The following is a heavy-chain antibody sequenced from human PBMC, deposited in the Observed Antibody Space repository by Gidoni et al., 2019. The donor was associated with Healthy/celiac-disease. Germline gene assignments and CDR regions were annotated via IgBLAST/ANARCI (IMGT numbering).Heavy chain of an antibody. CDR1: GFTFSSYA. CDR2: ISGSGGST. V-gene: IGHV3-23*01. J-gene: IGHJ3*02. Sequence: EVQLLESGGGLVQPGGSLRLSCAASGFTFSSYAMSWVRQAPGKGLEWVSAISGSGGSTYYADSVKGRFTISRDNSKNTLYLQMNSLRAEDTAVYYCAKDSAAGYYYDSSGTDAFDIWGQGTMVTVSS. D-gene: IGHD3-22*01. CDR3: AKDSAAGYYYDSSGTDAFDI.